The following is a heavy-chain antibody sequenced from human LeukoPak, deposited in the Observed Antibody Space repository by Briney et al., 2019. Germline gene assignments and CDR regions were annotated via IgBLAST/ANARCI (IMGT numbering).Heavy chain of an antibody. Sequence: PSETLSLTCTVSGGSISNSYYYWGWIRQPPGKGLEWIGSIYYSGNTYYNPSLKSRVTISVDTSKNQFSLNLTSVTAADTAVYYCARHKLPIDYWGQGTLVTVSS. CDR1: GGSISNSYYY. V-gene: IGHV4-39*01. CDR2: IYYSGNT. J-gene: IGHJ4*02. D-gene: IGHD6-6*01. CDR3: ARHKLPIDY.